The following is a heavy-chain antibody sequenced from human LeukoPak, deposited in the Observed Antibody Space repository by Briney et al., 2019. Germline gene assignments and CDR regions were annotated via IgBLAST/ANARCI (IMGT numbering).Heavy chain of an antibody. D-gene: IGHD1-26*01. V-gene: IGHV3-15*01. Sequence: GGSLRLSCAASGLTFSNAWMNWVRQTPEKGLEWVGLIKSTANGGTIDYAAPVKGRFTISRDDSKNTLHLQMNSLKIGDTAMYYCTREYSGSFDYWGQGALVTVSS. CDR2: IKSTANGGTI. CDR3: TREYSGSFDY. J-gene: IGHJ4*02. CDR1: GLTFSNAW.